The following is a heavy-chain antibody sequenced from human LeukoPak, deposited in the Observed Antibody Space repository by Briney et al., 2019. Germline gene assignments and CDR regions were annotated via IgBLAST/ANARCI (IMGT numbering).Heavy chain of an antibody. V-gene: IGHV3-30-3*01. Sequence: LXXSCAASXXXXXSXXMHWXRXAXGXXLXXVAVISYDGSNKYYADSVKGRFTISRDNSKNTLYLQMNSLRAEDTAVYYCARDRAWNYFDYWGQGTLVTVSS. CDR3: ARDRAWNYFDY. CDR2: ISYDGSNK. J-gene: IGHJ4*02. CDR1: XXXXXSXX. D-gene: IGHD3-3*01.